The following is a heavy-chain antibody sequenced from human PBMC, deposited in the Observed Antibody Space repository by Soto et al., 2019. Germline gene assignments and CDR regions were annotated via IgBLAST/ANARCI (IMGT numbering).Heavy chain of an antibody. V-gene: IGHV1-69*13. J-gene: IGHJ6*02. CDR2: IIPIFGTA. Sequence: ASVKVSCKASGGTFSSYAISWVRQAPGQGLEWMGGIIPIFGTANYAQKFQGRVTITADESTSTAYMELSSLRSEDTAVYYCARGLKGISDILTHHYYYGMDVWGQGTTVTVSS. D-gene: IGHD3-9*01. CDR1: GGTFSSYA. CDR3: ARGLKGISDILTHHYYYGMDV.